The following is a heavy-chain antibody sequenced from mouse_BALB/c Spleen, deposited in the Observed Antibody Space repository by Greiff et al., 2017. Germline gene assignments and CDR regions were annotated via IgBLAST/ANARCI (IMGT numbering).Heavy chain of an antibody. CDR1: GYAFSSYW. J-gene: IGHJ4*01. CDR2: IYPGNGDT. CDR3: ARPGYDAMDY. Sequence: QVQLKQSGAELVRPGSSVKISCKASGYAFSSYWMNWVKQRPGQGLEWIGQIYPGNGDTNYNGKFKGKATLTADKSSSTAYMQLSSLTSEDSAVYFCARPGYDAMDYWGQGTSVAVSS. V-gene: IGHV1-80*01.